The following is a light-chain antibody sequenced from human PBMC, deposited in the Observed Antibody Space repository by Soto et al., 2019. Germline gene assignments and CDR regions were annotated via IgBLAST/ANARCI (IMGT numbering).Light chain of an antibody. CDR1: QSISSY. CDR3: QQSYSSPIT. CDR2: AAS. J-gene: IGKJ5*01. V-gene: IGKV1-39*01. Sequence: DIQMTQSPLAVSASVGDRVTITCRASQSISSYLSWYQQKPGTAPKVLIYAASSLQSGVPSRFSGSGSGTDFTLTISSLQPEDVATYYCQQSYSSPITFGQGTRLEIK.